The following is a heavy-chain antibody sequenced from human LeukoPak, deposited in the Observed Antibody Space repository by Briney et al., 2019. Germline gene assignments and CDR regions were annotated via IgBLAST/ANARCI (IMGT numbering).Heavy chain of an antibody. J-gene: IGHJ4*02. Sequence: GGSLRLSCAASGFTFRNHWMHWVRQTPGKGLVWVSRMSSDESSTTYADFVKGGFNISRDNKTNTLYLQMNNLRAEDTAMYYCARDQRVTGRPDIDYWGQGTLVIVSS. D-gene: IGHD6-6*01. CDR3: ARDQRVTGRPDIDY. V-gene: IGHV3-74*03. CDR2: MSSDESST. CDR1: GFTFRNHW.